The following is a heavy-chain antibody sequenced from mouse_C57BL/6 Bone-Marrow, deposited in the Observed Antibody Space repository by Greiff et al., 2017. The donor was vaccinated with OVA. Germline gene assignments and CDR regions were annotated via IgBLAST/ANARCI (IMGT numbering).Heavy chain of an antibody. CDR2: IWTGDGT. D-gene: IGHD2-4*01. J-gene: IGHJ2*01. V-gene: IGHV2-9-1*01. CDR1: GFSLTSYA. CDR3: ARRGLRHGYYFDY. Sequence: VQVVESGPGLVAPSQSLSITCTVSGFSLTSYAISWVRQPPGKGLEWLGVIWTGDGTNYNSALKSRLSISKDNSKSQVFLKMNSLQTDDTARYYCARRGLRHGYYFDYWGQGTTLTVSS.